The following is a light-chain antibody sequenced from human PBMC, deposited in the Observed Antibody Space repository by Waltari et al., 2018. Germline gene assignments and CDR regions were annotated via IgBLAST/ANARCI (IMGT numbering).Light chain of an antibody. CDR3: AAWDDSLNGVV. J-gene: IGLJ2*01. Sequence: QFVLTQPPSASGTPWKSVTIYCSAGRSDIGSNYVSWYQPRPGTAPKLLVYSNNQRSSGVPDRFSGSKSGSSASLAISGLQSVDEADYYCAAWDDSLNGVVVGGGTKLTVL. CDR2: SNN. V-gene: IGLV1-44*01. CDR1: RSDIGSNY.